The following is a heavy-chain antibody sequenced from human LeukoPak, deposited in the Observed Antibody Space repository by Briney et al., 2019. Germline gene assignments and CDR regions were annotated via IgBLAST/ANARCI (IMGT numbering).Heavy chain of an antibody. Sequence: GGSLILSCAASGFTFSSYAMSWVRQAPGKGLEWVSSISGSGGDTYYGDSVKGRFTISRDNSKNTLYLQVNSLRAEDTAVFYCAKGRISGDAGLDYWGQGTLVTVSS. V-gene: IGHV3-23*01. J-gene: IGHJ4*02. D-gene: IGHD6-13*01. CDR1: GFTFSSYA. CDR2: ISGSGGDT. CDR3: AKGRISGDAGLDY.